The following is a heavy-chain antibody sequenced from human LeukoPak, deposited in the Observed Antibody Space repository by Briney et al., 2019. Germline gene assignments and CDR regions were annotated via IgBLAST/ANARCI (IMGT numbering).Heavy chain of an antibody. CDR1: GFTFSIYS. V-gene: IGHV3-48*01. CDR2: ISSSSSTI. D-gene: IGHD6-19*01. J-gene: IGHJ6*03. Sequence: GGSLRLSCAASGFTFSIYSMNWVRQAPGKGLEWVSYISSSSSTIYYADSVKGRFTISRDNAKNSLYLQMNSLRAEDTAVYYCARGMKYSTGWYYMDVWGKGTTVTISS. CDR3: ARGMKYSTGWYYMDV.